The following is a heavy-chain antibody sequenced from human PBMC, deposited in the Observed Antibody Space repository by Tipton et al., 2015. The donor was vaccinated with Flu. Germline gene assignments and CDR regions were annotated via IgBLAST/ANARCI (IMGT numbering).Heavy chain of an antibody. D-gene: IGHD2-8*01. Sequence: QLVQSGAEVKKPGESLKISFKGSGYSFSTSWIGWVRQMPGKGLEWMAILYPDASDTRYNPSFQGLVTISVDKSISTAFLQWSSLKASYTAMYYCASLGPDCLNGICYTIGAFDMWGQGTIVTVSS. V-gene: IGHV5-51*01. J-gene: IGHJ3*02. CDR1: GYSFSTSW. CDR2: LYPDASDT. CDR3: ASLGPDCLNGICYTIGAFDM.